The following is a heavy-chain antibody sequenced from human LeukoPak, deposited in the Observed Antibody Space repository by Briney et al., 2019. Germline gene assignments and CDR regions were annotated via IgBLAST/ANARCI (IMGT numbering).Heavy chain of an antibody. CDR1: GGTFTNYD. J-gene: IGHJ6*03. CDR3: ARRARDCSSTSCLNYYYADV. D-gene: IGHD2-2*01. CDR2: MNPNNGKT. V-gene: IGHV1-8*03. Sequence: ASVKVSCKASGGTFTNYDINWVRQATGQGLEWMGWMNPNNGKTGYAQKFQGRVTITRDTSISTAYMELSSLRSEDTAVYYCARRARDCSSTSCLNYYYADVWGKGTTVTVSS.